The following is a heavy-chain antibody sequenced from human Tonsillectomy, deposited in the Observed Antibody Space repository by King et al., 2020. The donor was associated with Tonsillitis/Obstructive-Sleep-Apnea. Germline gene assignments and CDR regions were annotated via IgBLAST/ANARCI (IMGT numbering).Heavy chain of an antibody. D-gene: IGHD4-17*01. Sequence: LQLQESGPGLVKPSETLSLTCTVSGGSISSSSYYWGWIRQPPGKGLEWIGSIDYSGRTYYNPSLKSRVTISVDTSKNQFSLKLSSVTAADTAVYYCASTVTYYYYYYMDVWGKGTTVTVSS. CDR1: GGSISSSSYY. CDR3: ASTVTYYYYYYMDV. J-gene: IGHJ6*03. CDR2: IDYSGRT. V-gene: IGHV4-39*01.